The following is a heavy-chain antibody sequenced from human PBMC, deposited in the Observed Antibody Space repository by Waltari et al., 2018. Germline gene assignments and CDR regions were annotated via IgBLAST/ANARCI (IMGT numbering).Heavy chain of an antibody. J-gene: IGHJ5*02. V-gene: IGHV4-61*09. CDR2: SYTSGST. CDR3: ARGAFSWFDP. Sequence: QVQLQESGPGLVKPSQTLSLTCTVSGGSISSGSYYWSWIRQPAGKGLEWIGYSYTSGSTKYDPAHTGRVTISVDTSKNQSSLKLSSVTAADTAVYYCARGAFSWFDPWGQGTLVTVSS. CDR1: GGSISSGSYY.